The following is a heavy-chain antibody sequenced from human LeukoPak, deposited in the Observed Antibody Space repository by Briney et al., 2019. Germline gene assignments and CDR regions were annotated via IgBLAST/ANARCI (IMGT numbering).Heavy chain of an antibody. J-gene: IGHJ4*02. V-gene: IGHV1-46*01. CDR3: ARENIVGATLDY. Sequence: ASVKVSCKASGYTFTSYYMHWVRQAPGQGLEWMGIINPSGGSTSYAQKFQGRVTMTRDASTSTVYMELSSLRSEDTAVYYCARENIVGATLDYWGQGTLVTVSS. D-gene: IGHD1-26*01. CDR1: GYTFTSYY. CDR2: INPSGGST.